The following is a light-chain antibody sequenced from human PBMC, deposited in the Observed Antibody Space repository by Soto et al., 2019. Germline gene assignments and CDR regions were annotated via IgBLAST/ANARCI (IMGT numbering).Light chain of an antibody. CDR3: QQRSNWLFT. J-gene: IGKJ3*01. CDR2: DAS. Sequence: EIVLTQPPATLSLSPGERATLSCRASQSVSSYLAWYQHKPGQAPRLLISDASNRATGIPARFSGSGSGTDFTLTISNLEPEDFAVYYCQQRSNWLFTFGPGTKVHIK. CDR1: QSVSSY. V-gene: IGKV3-11*01.